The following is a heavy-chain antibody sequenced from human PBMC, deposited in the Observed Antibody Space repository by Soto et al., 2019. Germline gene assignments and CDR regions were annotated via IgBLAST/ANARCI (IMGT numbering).Heavy chain of an antibody. CDR3: ETSRVFDF. V-gene: IGHV3-11*01. J-gene: IGHJ4*02. CDR2: LSSSGNNV. Sequence: QVQLVESGGGLVRPGGSLRLSCAASGFTFSDYYMSWIRQSPGKGLEWLALLSSSGNNVLYADSVKGRFTVSRDNAKNSLFLQMDSLRAEDTAVYYFETSRVFDFWGLGTLVSVSS. CDR1: GFTFSDYY.